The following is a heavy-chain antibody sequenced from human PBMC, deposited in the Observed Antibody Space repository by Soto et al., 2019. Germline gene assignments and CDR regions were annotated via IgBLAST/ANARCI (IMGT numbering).Heavy chain of an antibody. D-gene: IGHD4-17*01. CDR3: ARVRTYGDYIYFDY. Sequence: PSETLSLTCTVSGGSISSYYWSWIRQPPGKGLEWIGYIYYSGSTNYNPSLKSRVTISVDTSKNQFSLKLSSVTAADTAVYYCARVRTYGDYIYFDYWGQGTLVTVSS. V-gene: IGHV4-59*01. J-gene: IGHJ4*02. CDR2: IYYSGST. CDR1: GGSISSYY.